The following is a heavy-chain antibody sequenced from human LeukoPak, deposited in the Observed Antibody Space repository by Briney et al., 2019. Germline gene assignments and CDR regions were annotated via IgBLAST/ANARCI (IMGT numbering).Heavy chain of an antibody. CDR2: ISAYNGNT. D-gene: IGHD1-14*01. J-gene: IGHJ5*02. CDR1: GYTFRTYG. V-gene: IGHV1-18*01. CDR3: TRDAYNTSSSGFDP. Sequence: ASVKVSCKASGYTFRTYGINWVRQAPGQGLEWMGWISAYNGNTNYAQKLQGRVTMTTDTSTSTAYMELRSLRSDDTAVYYCTRDAYNTSSSGFDPWGQGTLVTVSS.